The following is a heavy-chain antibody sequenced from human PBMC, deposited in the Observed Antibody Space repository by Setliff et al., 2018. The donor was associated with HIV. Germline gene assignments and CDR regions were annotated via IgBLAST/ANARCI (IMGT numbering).Heavy chain of an antibody. CDR1: GGSISSGAYY. CDR3: ARQNSGWGVGLYYFDY. Sequence: SETLSLTCTVSGGSISSGAYYWSWIRQHPGKGLEWIGYVYYSGSIYYNPSLKSRVTISVDTPNNHFSLRLSSVTAADTALYYCARQNSGWGVGLYYFDYWGQGTLVTVSS. CDR2: VYYSGSI. J-gene: IGHJ4*02. V-gene: IGHV4-39*01. D-gene: IGHD6-19*01.